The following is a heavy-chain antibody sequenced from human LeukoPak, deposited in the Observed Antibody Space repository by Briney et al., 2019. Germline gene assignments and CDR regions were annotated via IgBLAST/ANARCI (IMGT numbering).Heavy chain of an antibody. Sequence: SETLSLTCTVSGGSISSGSYYWSWIRQPAGKGLEWIGRIYTSGSTNYNPSLKSRVTISVDTSKNQFSLKLSSVTAADTAVYYCAREVGGYSSSWFFDYWGQGTLVTVSS. CDR2: IYTSGST. CDR1: GGSISSGSYY. CDR3: AREVGGYSSSWFFDY. D-gene: IGHD6-13*01. J-gene: IGHJ4*02. V-gene: IGHV4-61*02.